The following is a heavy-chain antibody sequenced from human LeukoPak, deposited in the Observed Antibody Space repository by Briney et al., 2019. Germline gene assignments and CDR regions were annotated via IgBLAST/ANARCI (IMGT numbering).Heavy chain of an antibody. Sequence: SQTLSLTCAVYGGSISSGGYSWSWIRQPPGKGLEWIGYIYRSSSTYYNPSLKSRVTISADRSKNQFSLKLSSVTAADTAVYYCAGHDDGGNQGPKFDYWGQGTLVTVSS. CDR1: GGSISSGGYS. CDR3: AGHDDGGNQGPKFDY. J-gene: IGHJ4*02. V-gene: IGHV4-30-2*01. CDR2: IYRSSST. D-gene: IGHD4-23*01.